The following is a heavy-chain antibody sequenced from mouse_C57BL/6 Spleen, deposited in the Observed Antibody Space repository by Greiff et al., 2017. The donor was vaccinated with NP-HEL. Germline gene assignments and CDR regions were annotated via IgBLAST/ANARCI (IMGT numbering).Heavy chain of an antibody. Sequence: QVQLQQPGAELVMPGASVKLSCKASGYTFTSYWMHWVKQRPGQGLEWIGEIDPSDSYTNYNQKCKGKSTLTVDKSSSTAYMQLSSLTSEDSAVYYCARSYYSNYDWFAYWGQGTLVTVSA. CDR1: GYTFTSYW. CDR2: IDPSDSYT. D-gene: IGHD2-5*01. V-gene: IGHV1-69*01. J-gene: IGHJ3*01. CDR3: ARSYYSNYDWFAY.